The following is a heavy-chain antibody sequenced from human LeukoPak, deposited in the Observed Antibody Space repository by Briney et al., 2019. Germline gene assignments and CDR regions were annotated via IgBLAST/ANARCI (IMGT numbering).Heavy chain of an antibody. V-gene: IGHV3-21*01. Sequence: GGALRLSCAASGFTFSSYSMNWVRQAPGEGREWVSSISSSSSYIYYADSVKGRFTISRDNAKNSLYLQMNSLRAEDTAVYYCAREVARSSRGFDYWGQGTLVTVS. J-gene: IGHJ4*02. CDR3: AREVARSSRGFDY. CDR1: GFTFSSYS. CDR2: ISSSSSYI. D-gene: IGHD2-15*01.